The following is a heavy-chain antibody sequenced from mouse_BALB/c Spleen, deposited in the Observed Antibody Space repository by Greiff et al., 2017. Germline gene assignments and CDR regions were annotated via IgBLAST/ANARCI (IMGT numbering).Heavy chain of an antibody. CDR2: ISSGGST. Sequence: EVQLVESGGGLVKPGGSLKLSCAASGFTFSSYAMSWVRQTPEKRLEWVASISSGGSTYYPDSVKGRFTISRDNARNILYLQMSSLRSEDTAMYYCARERDGNYWGQGTSVTVSS. D-gene: IGHD2-1*01. V-gene: IGHV5-6-5*01. CDR3: ARERDGNY. CDR1: GFTFSSYA. J-gene: IGHJ4*01.